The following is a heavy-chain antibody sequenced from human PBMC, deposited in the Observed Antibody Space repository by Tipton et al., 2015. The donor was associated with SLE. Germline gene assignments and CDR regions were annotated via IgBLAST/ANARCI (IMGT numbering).Heavy chain of an antibody. CDR2: IYTSGST. CDR3: ARARGAVAGPEDY. V-gene: IGHV4-61*09. CDR1: GGSISSGSYY. J-gene: IGHJ4*02. Sequence: LRLSCAVSGGSISSGSYYWSWIRQPAGKGLEWIGYIYTSGSTNYNPSLKSRVTISVDTSKNQFSLKLSSVTAADTAVYYCARARGAVAGPEDYWGQGTLVTVSS. D-gene: IGHD6-19*01.